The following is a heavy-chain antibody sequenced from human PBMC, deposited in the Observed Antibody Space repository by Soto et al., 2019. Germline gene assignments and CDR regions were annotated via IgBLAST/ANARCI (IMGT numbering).Heavy chain of an antibody. J-gene: IGHJ5*02. V-gene: IGHV5-51*01. D-gene: IGHD3-22*01. CDR2: IYPGNSNT. CDR3: ERRVNYYDNWFDP. Sequence: GEALKISWKGSGYSFTSYWIGWVRQMPGKGLGGMGTIYPGNSNTGYSPSFQAQFTISAEKSINTDSLQWSSLKASDTAGYYCERRVNYYDNWFDPWGQGTLVTVSS. CDR1: GYSFTSYW.